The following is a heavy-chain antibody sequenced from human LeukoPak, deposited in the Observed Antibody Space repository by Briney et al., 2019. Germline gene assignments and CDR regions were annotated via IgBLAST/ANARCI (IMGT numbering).Heavy chain of an antibody. CDR3: ARDQVIAARSSYGMDV. J-gene: IGHJ6*02. D-gene: IGHD6-6*01. CDR2: IIPIFGTA. CDR1: GGTFSSYA. Sequence: SVKVSCKASGGTFSSYAISWVRQAPGQGLEWMGGIIPIFGTANYAQKFQGRVTITADESTSTAYMELSSLRSEDTAVYYCARDQVIAARSSYGMDVWGQGTLVAVSS. V-gene: IGHV1-69*01.